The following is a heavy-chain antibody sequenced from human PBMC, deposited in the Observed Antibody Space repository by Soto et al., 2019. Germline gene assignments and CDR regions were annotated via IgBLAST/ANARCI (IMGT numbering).Heavy chain of an antibody. CDR1: GFTLSSYA. Sequence: GGSLRLSCAAPGFTLSSYAIHWVRQASGKGLEWVTVVTQSGNNLYYADSVKGRFTISRDNSKNTLYLQMNSLRSEDTAVYYCARDVEYTSAFGISSTFDYWGQGTLVTVSS. J-gene: IGHJ4*02. CDR3: ARDVEYTSAFGISSTFDY. V-gene: IGHV3-30-3*01. CDR2: VTQSGNNL. D-gene: IGHD6-19*01.